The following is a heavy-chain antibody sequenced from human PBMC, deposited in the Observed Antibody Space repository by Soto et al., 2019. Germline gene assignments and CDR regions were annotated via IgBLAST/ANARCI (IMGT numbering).Heavy chain of an antibody. Sequence: EVQLVESGGGLVQPGGSLRLSCAASGFTFSSYAMHWVRQAPGKGLDYVSAISSNGGSTYYANSVKGGFTISRDSSKNTLYLQMGSLRAEDMAVYYCARDPSGSYSFGDYWGQGTLVTVSS. CDR2: ISSNGGST. J-gene: IGHJ4*02. D-gene: IGHD1-26*01. CDR3: ARDPSGSYSFGDY. CDR1: GFTFSSYA. V-gene: IGHV3-64*01.